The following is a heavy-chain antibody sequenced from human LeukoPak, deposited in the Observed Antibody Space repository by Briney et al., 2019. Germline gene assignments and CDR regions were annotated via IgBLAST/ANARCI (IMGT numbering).Heavy chain of an antibody. D-gene: IGHD5-18*01. CDR2: IYYSGST. V-gene: IGHV4-59*01. J-gene: IGHJ5*02. Sequence: SETLSLTCTVSGGSISSYYWSWIRQPPGKGLEWIWYIYYSGSTNYNPSLKSRVTISVDTSKNQFSLKLSSVTAADTAVYYCAREVDTAMVIWFDPWGQGTLVTVSS. CDR1: GGSISSYY. CDR3: AREVDTAMVIWFDP.